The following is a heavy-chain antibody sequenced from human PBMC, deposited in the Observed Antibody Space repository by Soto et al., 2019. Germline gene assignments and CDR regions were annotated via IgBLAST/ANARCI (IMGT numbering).Heavy chain of an antibody. CDR2: INPNSGGT. J-gene: IGHJ4*02. V-gene: IGHV1-2*04. Sequence: GASVKVSCKASGYTFTGYYIHWVRQAPGQGLEWVGWINPNSGGTNYAQKFQGWVTMTRDTSISTAYMEVSRLRSDDTAVYYCARDRGLRWLFDYWGQGTQVTVSS. CDR3: ARDRGLRWLFDY. CDR1: GYTFTGYY. D-gene: IGHD4-17*01.